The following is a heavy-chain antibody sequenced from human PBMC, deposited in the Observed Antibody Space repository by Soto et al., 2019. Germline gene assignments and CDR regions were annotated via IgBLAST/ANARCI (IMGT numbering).Heavy chain of an antibody. Sequence: QVQLVESGGGVVQPGRSLRLSCAASGFTFSSYAMHWVRQAPGKGLEWVAVISYDGSNKYYADSVKGRFTISRDNSKNTLYLQMNSLRAEDTAVYYCARDLCGGDCYSLGDAFDIWGQGTMVTVSS. CDR1: GFTFSSYA. V-gene: IGHV3-30-3*01. D-gene: IGHD2-21*02. CDR3: ARDLCGGDCYSLGDAFDI. CDR2: ISYDGSNK. J-gene: IGHJ3*02.